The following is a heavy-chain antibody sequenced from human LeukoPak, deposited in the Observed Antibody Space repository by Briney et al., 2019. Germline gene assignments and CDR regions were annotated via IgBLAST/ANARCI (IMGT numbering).Heavy chain of an antibody. CDR1: GFTFSSYA. V-gene: IGHV3-23*01. J-gene: IGHJ6*02. Sequence: GGSLRLSCAASGFTFSSYAMSWVRQAPGKGLEWVSAISGGGGGTFYADSVKGRFTISRDSSKNTLYLQMNSLRAEDTAVYYCAKDLGGKPYYYYGMDVWGQGTTVTVSS. CDR2: ISGGGGGT. CDR3: AKDLGGKPYYYYGMDV.